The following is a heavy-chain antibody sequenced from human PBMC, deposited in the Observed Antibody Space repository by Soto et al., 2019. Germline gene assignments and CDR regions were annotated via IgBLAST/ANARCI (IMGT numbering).Heavy chain of an antibody. CDR1: GFTFNNYV. D-gene: IGHD2-15*01. J-gene: IGHJ4*02. V-gene: IGHV3-23*01. CDR2: ISSTGGGT. CDR3: AKGHDIVVVPTVDY. Sequence: SLRLSCAASGFTFNNYVMSWVRQAPGKGLEWVSGISSTGGGTYYADPVKGRFTISRDNSKNTLYLQMNNLRAGDTALYYCAKGHDIVVVPTVDYWGQGTLVTVSP.